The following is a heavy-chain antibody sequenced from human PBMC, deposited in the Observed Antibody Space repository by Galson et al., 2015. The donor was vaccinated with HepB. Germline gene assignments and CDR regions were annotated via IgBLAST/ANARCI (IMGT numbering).Heavy chain of an antibody. CDR1: GFPFSKFG. V-gene: IGHV1-18*01. D-gene: IGHD1-7*01. CDR2: ISGYNGHT. Sequence: SVKVSCKASGFPFSKFGFTWVRQAPGQGLEWMGWISGYNGHTNYAQKFQGRVTMTAEPSTGTAYMHLTSLTSDDTAMYYCARVRWNYGDYFDYWGQGTLVTVSS. J-gene: IGHJ4*02. CDR3: ARVRWNYGDYFDY.